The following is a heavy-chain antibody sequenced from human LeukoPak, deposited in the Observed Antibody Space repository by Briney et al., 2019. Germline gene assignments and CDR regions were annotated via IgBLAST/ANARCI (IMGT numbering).Heavy chain of an antibody. Sequence: SETLSLTCTVSGGSISSSSYYWGWIRQPPGKGLEWSGSIYYSGSTYYNPSLKSRVTISVDTSKNQFSLKLSSVTAADTALYYCARGLYYFDYWGQGTLVTVSS. D-gene: IGHD2/OR15-2a*01. CDR3: ARGLYYFDY. CDR2: IYYSGST. CDR1: GGSISSSSYY. V-gene: IGHV4-39*07. J-gene: IGHJ4*02.